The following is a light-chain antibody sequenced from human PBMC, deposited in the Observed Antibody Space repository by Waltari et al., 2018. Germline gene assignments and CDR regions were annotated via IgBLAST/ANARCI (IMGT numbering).Light chain of an antibody. Sequence: TVMTQSPGTLSVSPGDRVILSCRASQSVGSELSWYQQRHGQTPMLLSYGASTSVTGRPARFSGSGSGTEFTLTISSLQSEDFGLYYCQQYDNWPLTFGGGTKVEIK. CDR3: QQYDNWPLT. CDR2: GAS. CDR1: QSVGSE. V-gene: IGKV3-15*01. J-gene: IGKJ4*01.